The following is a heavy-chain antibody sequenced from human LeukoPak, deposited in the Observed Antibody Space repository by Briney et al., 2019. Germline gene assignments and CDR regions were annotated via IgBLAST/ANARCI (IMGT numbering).Heavy chain of an antibody. Sequence: GASVKVSCKASGYTFTSYGISLVRQAPGHGPEWMGWISAYNGNTNYAQKLQGRVTMTTDTSTSTAYMELRSLRSDDTAVYYCARDQDHTYYDFWSGPRGFDYWGQGTLVTVSS. CDR2: ISAYNGNT. CDR3: ARDQDHTYYDFWSGPRGFDY. V-gene: IGHV1-18*01. J-gene: IGHJ4*02. CDR1: GYTFTSYG. D-gene: IGHD3-3*01.